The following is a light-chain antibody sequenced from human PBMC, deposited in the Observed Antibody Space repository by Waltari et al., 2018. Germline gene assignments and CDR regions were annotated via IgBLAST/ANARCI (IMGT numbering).Light chain of an antibody. CDR3: SSYTASSTVV. Sequence: QSALTQPASVSGSPGQSITISCTGTNSDIGASNLVSWYQQHPDNTPKLFLYDVNARPSGVSHPFSGSNSGNTASLTISGLQAEDEADYYCSSYTASSTVVFGGGTKLTVL. J-gene: IGLJ2*01. V-gene: IGLV2-14*03. CDR2: DVN. CDR1: NSDIGASNL.